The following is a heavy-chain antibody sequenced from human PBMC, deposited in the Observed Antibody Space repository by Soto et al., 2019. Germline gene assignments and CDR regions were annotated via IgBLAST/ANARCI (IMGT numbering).Heavy chain of an antibody. Sequence: ASLKVSCKASGYTFTTYGISWMRQAPGQGPEWMGWISTYNGNTNYAQMFQGRVTMTTDTSASTAYMELSSLRSEDTAVYYCARGPGGPDGPGDYWGQGTLVTVSS. D-gene: IGHD2-15*01. V-gene: IGHV1-18*01. CDR2: ISTYNGNT. CDR3: ARGPGGPDGPGDY. J-gene: IGHJ4*02. CDR1: GYTFTTYG.